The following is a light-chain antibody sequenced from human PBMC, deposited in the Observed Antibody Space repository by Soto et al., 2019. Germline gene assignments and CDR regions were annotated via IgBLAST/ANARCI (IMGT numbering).Light chain of an antibody. J-gene: IGKJ4*01. CDR3: QQYNNWPLT. CDR1: QSFRSNY. V-gene: IGKV3-20*01. CDR2: GVS. Sequence: EIVLTQSPGTLSLSPGERATLSCRASQSFRSNYLAWYQQRPGQAPRLLIYGVSSRASGIPDRFSGSGSGTDFTLTISRLEPEDSAVYYCQQYNNWPLTFGGGTKVEIK.